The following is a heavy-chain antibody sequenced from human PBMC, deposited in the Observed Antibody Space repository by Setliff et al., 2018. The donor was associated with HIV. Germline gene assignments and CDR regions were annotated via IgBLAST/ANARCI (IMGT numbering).Heavy chain of an antibody. J-gene: IGHJ4*02. D-gene: IGHD4-17*01. CDR2: IYTSGST. CDR3: ARAAAGNTGPFDL. V-gene: IGHV4-59*10. Sequence: SETLSLTCGIYGGSFSDYYWSWIRQPAGKGLEWIGRIYTSGSTNYNPSLKSRVTISVDTSKNQFSLKLTSVTASDTAVYYCARAAAGNTGPFDLWGQGSPVTVSS. CDR1: GGSFSDYY.